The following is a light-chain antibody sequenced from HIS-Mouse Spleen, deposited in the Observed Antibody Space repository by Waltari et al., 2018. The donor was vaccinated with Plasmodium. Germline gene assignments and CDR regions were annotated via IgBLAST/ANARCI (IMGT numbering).Light chain of an antibody. CDR3: YSTDSSGNHRV. V-gene: IGLV3-10*01. CDR1: ALPKTY. Sequence: SYELTQPHSVSVSPGQTARITCSADALPKTYANGYQQKSGQAPVLVIYEDSKRPSGIPERFSGSSSGTMATLTISGAQVEDEADYYCYSTDSSGNHRVFGGGTKLTVL. CDR2: EDS. J-gene: IGLJ3*02.